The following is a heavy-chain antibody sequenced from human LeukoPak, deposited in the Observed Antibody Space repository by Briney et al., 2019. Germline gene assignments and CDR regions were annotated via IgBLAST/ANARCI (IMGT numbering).Heavy chain of an antibody. CDR2: VYYSGNT. CDR3: ARHQSGGTYPLEF. CDR1: GGSINNYY. V-gene: IGHV4-59*08. D-gene: IGHD1-26*01. Sequence: PSETLSLTCTVSGGSINNYYWSWIRQPPGKGLEWIAWVYYSGNTQYNPSLKSRVIISVDTSKNQFSPNLNSVTAADTAVYYCARHQSGGTYPLEFWGQGTQVTVSS. J-gene: IGHJ4*02.